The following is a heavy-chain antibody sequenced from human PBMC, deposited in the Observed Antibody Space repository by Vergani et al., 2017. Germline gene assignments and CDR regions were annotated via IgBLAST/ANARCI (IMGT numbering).Heavy chain of an antibody. J-gene: IGHJ6*03. Sequence: QVQLRQWGAGLVKPSETLSLTCGIYGDSLRGHYWSWIRQSPGKGLEWIGQINHSGGTNYNPSLKSRVTISVDTSKNQFSLKLSSVTAADTAVYYCARGRKYCSSTSCYLYYYYYYMDVWGKGTTVTVSS. CDR2: INHSGGT. CDR1: GDSLRGHY. CDR3: ARGRKYCSSTSCYLYYYYYYMDV. V-gene: IGHV4-34*02. D-gene: IGHD2-2*01.